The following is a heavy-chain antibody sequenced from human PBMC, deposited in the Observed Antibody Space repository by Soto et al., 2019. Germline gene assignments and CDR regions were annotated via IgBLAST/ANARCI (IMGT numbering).Heavy chain of an antibody. Sequence: QVQLVQSGAEVKKPGASVKVSCKASGYTFTSYGISWVRQAPGQGLEWMGWISAYNGNTNYAQKLQGRVTMTTDTSTSTAYMELRSLRSDDTAVYYCARVDCSGGSCYPTLFDYWGQGTLVTVSS. CDR3: ARVDCSGGSCYPTLFDY. V-gene: IGHV1-18*01. CDR2: ISAYNGNT. CDR1: GYTFTSYG. J-gene: IGHJ4*02. D-gene: IGHD2-15*01.